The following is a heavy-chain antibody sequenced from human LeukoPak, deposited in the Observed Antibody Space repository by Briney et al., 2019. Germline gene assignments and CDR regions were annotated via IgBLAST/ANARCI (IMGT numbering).Heavy chain of an antibody. CDR1: GGSISSYY. D-gene: IGHD3-10*01. CDR3: ARDLWFGELPSDY. J-gene: IGHJ4*02. Sequence: SETLSLTCTVSGGSISSYYWSWIRQPPGKGLEWIGYIYYSGSTNYNPSLKSRVTISVDTSKNQFSLKLSSVTAADTAVYYCARDLWFGELPSDYWGQGTLVTVSS. CDR2: IYYSGST. V-gene: IGHV4-59*12.